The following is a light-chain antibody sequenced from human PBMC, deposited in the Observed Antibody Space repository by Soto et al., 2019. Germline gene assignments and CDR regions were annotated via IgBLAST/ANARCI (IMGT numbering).Light chain of an antibody. V-gene: IGKV4-1*01. CDR3: QQYYSTPFT. CDR1: QSVLYRSDNKNY. Sequence: DIVMTQSPDSLAVSLGERATINCKSTQSVLYRSDNKNYLAWYQQKPGQPPKLLIYWASTRESGVPDRFSGSGSGTDFTLTISSLQAADVAVYYCQQYYSTPFTFGPGTKVDIK. J-gene: IGKJ3*01. CDR2: WAS.